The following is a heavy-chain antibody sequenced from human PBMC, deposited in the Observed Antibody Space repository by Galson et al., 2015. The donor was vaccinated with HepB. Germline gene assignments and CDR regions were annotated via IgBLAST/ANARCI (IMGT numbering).Heavy chain of an antibody. CDR1: GYTFTSYG. V-gene: IGHV1-18*01. D-gene: IGHD3-22*01. CDR3: ARDLYYYDSSGYFSDVFDV. Sequence: SVKVSCKASGYTFTSYGISWVRQAPGQGLEWMGWISAYNSNTYYAQKLQGRVTMTTDASTSTAYMELRSLRSDDTAVYYCARDLYYYDSSGYFSDVFDVWGQGTMVTVSS. J-gene: IGHJ3*01. CDR2: ISAYNSNT.